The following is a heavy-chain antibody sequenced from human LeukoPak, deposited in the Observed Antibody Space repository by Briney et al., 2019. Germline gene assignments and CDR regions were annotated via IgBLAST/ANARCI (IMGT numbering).Heavy chain of an antibody. CDR3: ARDLDLRAGNPNQI. V-gene: IGHV3-74*01. CDR2: INSDGSST. CDR1: GFTFSSYW. J-gene: IGHJ3*02. D-gene: IGHD1-14*01. Sequence: GGSLRLSCAASGFTFSSYWMPWVRQAPGKGLVWVSRINSDGSSTSYADSVKGRFTISRDSAKNTLYLQMNSLRAEDTAVYYCARDLDLRAGNPNQIWGQGTMVTVSS.